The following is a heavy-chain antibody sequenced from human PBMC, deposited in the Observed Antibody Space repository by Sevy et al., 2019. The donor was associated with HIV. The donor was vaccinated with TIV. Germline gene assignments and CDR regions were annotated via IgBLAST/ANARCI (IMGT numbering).Heavy chain of an antibody. Sequence: ASVKVSCKASGGTFSSYAISWVRQAPGQGLEWMGGITPIFGTANYAQKFQGRVTITADESTSTAYMELSSLRSEDTAVYYCARGRQQWLFDIWGQGTMVTVSS. CDR2: ITPIFGTA. CDR1: GGTFSSYA. CDR3: ARGRQQWLFDI. J-gene: IGHJ3*02. V-gene: IGHV1-69*13. D-gene: IGHD6-19*01.